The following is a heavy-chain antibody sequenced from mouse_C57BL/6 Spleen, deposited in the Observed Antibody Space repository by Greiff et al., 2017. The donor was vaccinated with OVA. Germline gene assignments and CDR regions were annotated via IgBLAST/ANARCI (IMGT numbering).Heavy chain of an antibody. CDR3: TGARINGPDY. V-gene: IGHV6-3*01. J-gene: IGHJ2*01. CDR1: GFTFSNYW. D-gene: IGHD1-1*02. CDR2: IRLKSDNYAT. Sequence: EVKLMESGGGLVQPGGSLKLSCVASGFTFSNYWINWVRQSPEKGLEWVAQIRLKSDNYATHYAESVKGRFTISRDDSKSSVYLQMNNLRAEDTGIYYCTGARINGPDYWGQGTTLTVSS.